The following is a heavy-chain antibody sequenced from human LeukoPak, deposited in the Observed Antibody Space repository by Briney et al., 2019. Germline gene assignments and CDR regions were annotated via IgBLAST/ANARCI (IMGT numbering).Heavy chain of an antibody. V-gene: IGHV3-21*01. J-gene: IGHJ4*02. CDR2: ISSSSSYI. Sequence: PGGSLRLSCAASGFTFSSYSMNWVRQAPGKGLEWVSSISSSSSYIYYADSVKGRFTISRDNAKNSLYLQMNSLRAEDTAVYYRAATVTKGFYFDYWGQGTLVTVSS. CDR1: GFTFSSYS. CDR3: AATVTKGFYFDY. D-gene: IGHD4-11*01.